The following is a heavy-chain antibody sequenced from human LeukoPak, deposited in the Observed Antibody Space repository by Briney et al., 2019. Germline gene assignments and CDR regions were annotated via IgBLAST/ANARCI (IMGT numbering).Heavy chain of an antibody. Sequence: GGSLRLSCAASGFSVSSNYMNWVRQAPGKGLEWVSVMYSGGTTYYADSVKGRFTLSRDKSENTLYLQMNSLRAQDTAVYYCARGGNYYDRSGYYSGQALDIWGQGTMVTVSS. D-gene: IGHD3-22*01. J-gene: IGHJ3*02. CDR2: MYSGGTT. CDR3: ARGGNYYDRSGYYSGQALDI. CDR1: GFSVSSNY. V-gene: IGHV3-53*01.